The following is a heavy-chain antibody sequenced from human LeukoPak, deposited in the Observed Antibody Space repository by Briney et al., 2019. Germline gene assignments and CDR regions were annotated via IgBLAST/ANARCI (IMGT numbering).Heavy chain of an antibody. D-gene: IGHD6-19*01. J-gene: IGHJ5*02. Sequence: SETLSLTCTVSGGSISSSSYYWGWIRQPPGKGLEWIGSIYYSGSTYYNPSLKSRVTISVDTSKNQFSLKLSSVTAADTAVCYCARHLGYSSGWYYSYLNWFDPWGQGTLVTVSS. CDR3: ARHLGYSSGWYYSYLNWFDP. CDR1: GGSISSSSYY. CDR2: IYYSGST. V-gene: IGHV4-39*01.